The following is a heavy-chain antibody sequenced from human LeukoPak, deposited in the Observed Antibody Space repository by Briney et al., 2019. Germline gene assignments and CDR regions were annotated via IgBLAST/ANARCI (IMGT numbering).Heavy chain of an antibody. J-gene: IGHJ5*02. CDR2: IYHSGST. D-gene: IGHD3-10*01. CDR1: GYSISSGYY. CDR3: AGTHGSGSYPDWFDP. Sequence: SETLSLTCTVSGYSISSGYYWGWIRQPPGKGLEWIGSIYHSGSTYYNPSLKSRVTISVDTSKNQFSLKLSSVTAADTAVYYCAGTHGSGSYPDWFDPWGQGTLVTVSS. V-gene: IGHV4-38-2*02.